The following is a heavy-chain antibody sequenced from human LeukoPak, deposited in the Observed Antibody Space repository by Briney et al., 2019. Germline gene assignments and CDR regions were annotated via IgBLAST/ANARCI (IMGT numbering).Heavy chain of an antibody. V-gene: IGHV3-11*04. CDR3: AREPSSGQDY. CDR1: GVTFSDYY. D-gene: IGHD6-25*01. J-gene: IGHJ4*02. CDR2: ISSSSSTI. Sequence: GGSLRLSCAASGVTFSDYYMNWIRQAPGKGLEWVSYISSSSSTIYYADSVKGRFTISRDNAKNSLYLQMNSLRAEDTAVYYCAREPSSGQDYWGQGTLVTVSS.